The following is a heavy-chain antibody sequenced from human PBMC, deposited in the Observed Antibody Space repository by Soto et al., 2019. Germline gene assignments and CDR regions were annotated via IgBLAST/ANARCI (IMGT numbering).Heavy chain of an antibody. Sequence: QVQLQESGPGLVKPSETLSLTCTLSGGSISSYYWSWIRQPPGKGLEWIGYIYYSGSTNYNPSLKSRVTISVDTSKNQSSLKRSSVTAADTAVYYCARRYGSSFDYWGQGTLVTVSS. J-gene: IGHJ4*02. CDR2: IYYSGST. V-gene: IGHV4-59*08. CDR1: GGSISSYY. CDR3: ARRYGSSFDY. D-gene: IGHD5-12*01.